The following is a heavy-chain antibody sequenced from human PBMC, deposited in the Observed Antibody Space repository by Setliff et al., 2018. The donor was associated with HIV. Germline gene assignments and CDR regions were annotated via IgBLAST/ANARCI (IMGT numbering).Heavy chain of an antibody. J-gene: IGHJ6*02. CDR2: INSDGSST. CDR3: AKDIGSGRYYYGMDV. D-gene: IGHD6-19*01. Sequence: PGGSLRLSCAASGFTFSSYWMHWVRQAPGKGLVWVSRINSDGSSTSYADSVKGRFTISRDNAKNSLYLQMNSLRAEDTALYYCAKDIGSGRYYYGMDVWGQGTTVTVSS. CDR1: GFTFSSYW. V-gene: IGHV3-74*01.